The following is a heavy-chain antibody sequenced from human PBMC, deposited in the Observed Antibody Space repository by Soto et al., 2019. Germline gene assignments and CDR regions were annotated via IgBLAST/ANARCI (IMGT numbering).Heavy chain of an antibody. CDR3: XXXXXXXXXXXXSFDY. CDR2: ISPTGDNT. CDR1: EFMFSSYA. V-gene: IGHV3-23*01. J-gene: IGHJ4*02. Sequence: DVQLLESGGGLVQPGGSLRLSCEASEFMFSSYAMSWVRQAPGKGLEWVSTISPTGDNTYYADSVKGRFTLSRDNXXXXXXXXXXXXXXXXXXXXXXXXXXXXXXXXXXSFDYWGQGALVTVSS.